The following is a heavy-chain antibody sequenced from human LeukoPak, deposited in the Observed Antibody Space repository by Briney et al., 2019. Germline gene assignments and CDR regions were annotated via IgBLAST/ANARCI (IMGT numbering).Heavy chain of an antibody. CDR3: ARGLHSGSSNY. CDR2: ISSIGGYI. J-gene: IGHJ4*02. V-gene: IGHV3-21*01. D-gene: IGHD1-26*01. CDR1: GFTFSTYS. Sequence: GGSLRLSCAASGFTFSTYSMNWVRQASGEGVEWVSSISSIGGYIWYADSVKGRFTISRDNAKNSLYLQMNSLRAEDTAVYYCARGLHSGSSNYWGQGTLVTVSS.